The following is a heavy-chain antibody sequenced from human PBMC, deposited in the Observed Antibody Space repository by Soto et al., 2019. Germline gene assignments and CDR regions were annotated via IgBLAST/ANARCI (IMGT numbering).Heavy chain of an antibody. CDR2: IIPILGIA. CDR1: GGTFSSYT. J-gene: IGHJ3*02. CDR3: ARDRDYYGSGSYPPDVFDI. V-gene: IGHV1-69*04. D-gene: IGHD3-10*01. Sequence: SMKVSCKASGGTFSSYTISWVRQAPGQGLEWMGRIIPILGIANYAQKFQGRVTITADKSTSTAYMELSSLRSEDTAVYYCARDRDYYGSGSYPPDVFDIWGQGTMVTVSS.